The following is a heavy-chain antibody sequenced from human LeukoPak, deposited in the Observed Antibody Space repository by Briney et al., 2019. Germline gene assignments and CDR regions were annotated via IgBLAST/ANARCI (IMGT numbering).Heavy chain of an antibody. CDR3: AISGSYEYYYYYMDV. J-gene: IGHJ6*03. CDR1: GGTFSSYA. CDR2: IIPIFGTA. V-gene: IGHV1-69*05. Sequence: ASVKVSCKASGGTFSSYAISWVRQAPGQGLEWMGRIIPIFGTANYAQKFQGRVTITTDESTSTAYMELSSLRSEDTAVYYCAISGSYEYYYYYMDVWGKGTTVTVSS. D-gene: IGHD1-26*01.